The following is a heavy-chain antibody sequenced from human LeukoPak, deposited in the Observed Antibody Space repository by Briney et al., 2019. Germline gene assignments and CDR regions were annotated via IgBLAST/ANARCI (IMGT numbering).Heavy chain of an antibody. D-gene: IGHD5-24*01. Sequence: ASVTVSCKASGGTFIIYAISWVRQAPGQGLEWMGGIIPIFGTANYAQKFQGRVTITADESTSTAYMELSSLRSEDTAVYYCARDNSVRDEAWWFNPWGQGTLVTVSS. CDR3: ARDNSVRDEAWWFNP. CDR2: IIPIFGTA. V-gene: IGHV1-69*13. CDR1: GGTFIIYA. J-gene: IGHJ5*02.